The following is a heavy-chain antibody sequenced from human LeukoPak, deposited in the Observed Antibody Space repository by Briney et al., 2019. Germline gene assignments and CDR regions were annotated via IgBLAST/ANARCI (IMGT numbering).Heavy chain of an antibody. CDR3: ASNYGDYDDAFDI. D-gene: IGHD4-17*01. J-gene: IGHJ3*02. CDR1: GGSDSGYY. Sequence: SETLSLTCAVYGGSDSGYYWSLIRQPPGKGLEWIGEINHSGSTNYNPSLKSRVTISVDTSKNQFSLKLSSVTAADTAVYYCASNYGDYDDAFDIWGQGTMVTVSS. CDR2: INHSGST. V-gene: IGHV4-34*01.